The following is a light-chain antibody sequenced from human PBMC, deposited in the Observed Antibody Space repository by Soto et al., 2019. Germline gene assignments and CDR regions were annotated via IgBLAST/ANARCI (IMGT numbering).Light chain of an antibody. V-gene: IGKV3-20*01. CDR1: QSVSSN. CDR2: AAA. Sequence: EIVLTQSPGTLSVSPGEIATLSFRASQSVSSNLAWYQQKPGQAPRLLIYAAASRATGIPDRFSGSGSGTDFTLTISRLEPEDFAVYYCEQYRSSPPTFGQGTKV. J-gene: IGKJ1*01. CDR3: EQYRSSPPT.